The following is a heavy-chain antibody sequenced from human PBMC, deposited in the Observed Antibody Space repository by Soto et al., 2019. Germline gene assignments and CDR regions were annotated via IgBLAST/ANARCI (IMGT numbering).Heavy chain of an antibody. CDR2: IKDGGYT. CDR1: GGSLSGYY. D-gene: IGHD5-12*01. CDR3: ARGQEGVVATH. Sequence: QVQLQQWGAGLLKPSETLSLNCAVNGGSLSGYYWSWIRQPPGKGLEWIGEIKDGGYTNYSPSLKSRATISSDTSNNQFSRRLNSVTAADTGLYYCARGQEGVVATHWDQGALVTVSS. V-gene: IGHV4-34*01. J-gene: IGHJ4*02.